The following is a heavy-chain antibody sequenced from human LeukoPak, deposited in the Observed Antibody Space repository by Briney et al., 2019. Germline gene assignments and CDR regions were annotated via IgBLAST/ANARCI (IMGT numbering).Heavy chain of an antibody. CDR3: AIGGDSTTSCYRCFDY. D-gene: IGHD2-2*02. CDR1: GYRFTNYW. CDR2: IYPDDSDT. V-gene: IGHV5-51*01. Sequence: GESLKISCKGSGYRFTNYWIGWVRQMPGKGLEWVVLIYPDDSDTRDSPSFQGQVTISADKSISTAYLQWSSLKDSDTAMYYCAIGGDSTTSCYRCFDYWGQGTLVTVSS. J-gene: IGHJ4*02.